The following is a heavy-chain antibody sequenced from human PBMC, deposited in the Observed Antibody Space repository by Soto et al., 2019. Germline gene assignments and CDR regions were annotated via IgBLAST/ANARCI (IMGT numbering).Heavy chain of an antibody. CDR3: ARQDGAATYYFDY. CDR2: IYPGDSDT. CDR1: GYTFSSYW. D-gene: IGHD1-26*01. J-gene: IGHJ4*02. V-gene: IGHV5-51*01. Sequence: PGESLKICCKGSGYTFSSYWIAWVRQMPGKGLEWMGIIYPGDSDTRYRPSFQGQVTISVDKSISTAYLQWTNLKASDTAMYYCARQDGAATYYFDYWGQGTLVTVSS.